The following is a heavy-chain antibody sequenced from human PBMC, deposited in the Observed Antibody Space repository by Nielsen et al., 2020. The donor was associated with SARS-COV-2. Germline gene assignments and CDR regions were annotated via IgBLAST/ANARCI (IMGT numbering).Heavy chain of an antibody. J-gene: IGHJ3*02. Sequence: GESLKISCAASGFTFSGYAMSWVRQAPGKGLEWVSVIYSGGSSTYYADSVKGRFTISRDNSKNTLYLQMNSLRAEDTAVYYCAKHYYDSSGYYFDAFDIWGQGTMVTVSS. V-gene: IGHV3-23*03. CDR2: IYSGGSST. CDR3: AKHYYDSSGYYFDAFDI. CDR1: GFTFSGYA. D-gene: IGHD3-22*01.